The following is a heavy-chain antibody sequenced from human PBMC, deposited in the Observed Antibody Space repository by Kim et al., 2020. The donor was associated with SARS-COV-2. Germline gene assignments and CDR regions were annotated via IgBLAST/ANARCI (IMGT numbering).Heavy chain of an antibody. V-gene: IGHV1-46*01. CDR2: INPSDGTT. J-gene: IGHJ5*02. CDR3: ARDEGHDYGDYGWFDP. D-gene: IGHD4-17*01. Sequence: ASVKVSCKASGYTFTNYYMHWVRQAPGQGLEWMAIINPSDGTTNYAQKFQGRVTMTRDTSTSTVYMELSSLRSDDTAVYYCARDEGHDYGDYGWFDPWGQ. CDR1: GYTFTNYY.